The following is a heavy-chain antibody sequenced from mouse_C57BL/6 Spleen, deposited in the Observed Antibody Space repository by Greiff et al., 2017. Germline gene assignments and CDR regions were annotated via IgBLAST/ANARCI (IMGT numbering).Heavy chain of an antibody. J-gene: IGHJ3*01. CDR3: TREGITTPWFAY. D-gene: IGHD1-1*01. CDR2: IDPETGGT. Sequence: VKLMESGAELVRPGASVTLSCKASGYTFTDYEMHRVKQTPVHGLEWIGAIDPETGGTAYNQKFKGKAILTADKSSSTAYMELRSLTSEDSAVYYCTREGITTPWFAYWGQGTLVTVSA. V-gene: IGHV1-15*01. CDR1: GYTFTDYE.